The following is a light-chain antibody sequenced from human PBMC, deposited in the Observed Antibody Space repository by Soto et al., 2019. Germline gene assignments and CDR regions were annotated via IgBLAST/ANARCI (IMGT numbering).Light chain of an antibody. Sequence: EIVLMQSPCTLSLSPGERATLSCRASQTLKRTYIAWYQQKPGQAPRVLIYAASKRAAGTPDRFSGSGSGTDFSLTIGRLEPEDFAVYYCHQYDNAPQTFGQGTKVDIK. CDR1: QTLKRTY. CDR2: AAS. J-gene: IGKJ2*01. CDR3: HQYDNAPQT. V-gene: IGKV3-20*01.